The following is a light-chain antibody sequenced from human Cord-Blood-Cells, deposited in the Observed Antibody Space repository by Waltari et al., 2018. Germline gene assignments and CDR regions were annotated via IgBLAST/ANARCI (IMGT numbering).Light chain of an antibody. CDR1: SSNIGEGYD. CDR3: RSIDHPQGCSS. CDR2: GNH. J-gene: IGLJ1*01. Sequence: QSVLTQPPSVSGAPGQRVTISCTGSSSNIGEGYDVHWYQQLPGTAPQLLIYGNHNPASGAPALIFGAKTWHSASPAISGVRGGDEACFYSRSIDHPQGCSSFGTGTKFTAL. V-gene: IGLV1-40*01.